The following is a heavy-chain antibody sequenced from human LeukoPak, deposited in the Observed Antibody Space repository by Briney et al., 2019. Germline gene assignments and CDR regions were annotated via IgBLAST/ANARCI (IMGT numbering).Heavy chain of an antibody. Sequence: GGSLRLSCAASGFTFSDYYMSWIRQAPGKGLEWVSYISHSGSTINYADSVKGRFTISRDNAKNSLYLQMNSLRAEDTAVYHCATPPRYCSSTSCYTTFDYWGQGTLVTVSS. D-gene: IGHD2-2*02. CDR3: ATPPRYCSSTSCYTTFDY. CDR1: GFTFSDYY. V-gene: IGHV3-11*04. CDR2: ISHSGSTI. J-gene: IGHJ4*02.